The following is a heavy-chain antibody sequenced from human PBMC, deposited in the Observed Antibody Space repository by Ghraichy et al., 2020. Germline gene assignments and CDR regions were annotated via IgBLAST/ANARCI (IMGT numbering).Heavy chain of an antibody. D-gene: IGHD3-3*01. CDR2: IYYSGST. CDR3: ARLDRPNSYYDFWSGYYFDY. Sequence: SETLSLTCTVSGGSISSSSYYWGWIRQPPGKGLEWIGSIYYSGSTYYNPSLKSRVTISVDTSKNQFSLKLSSVTAADTAVYYCARLDRPNSYYDFWSGYYFDYWGQGTLVTVSS. CDR1: GGSISSSSYY. J-gene: IGHJ4*02. V-gene: IGHV4-39*01.